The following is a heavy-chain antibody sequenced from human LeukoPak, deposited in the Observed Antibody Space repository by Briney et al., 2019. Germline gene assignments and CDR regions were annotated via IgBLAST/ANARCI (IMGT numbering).Heavy chain of an antibody. Sequence: GGSLRLSCAASGFTFSSYGMHWVRQAPGKGLEWVAFIRYDGSNKYYADSVKGRFTISRDNSKNTLYMQMNSLRAEDTAVYYCARGAAAAGTDLVYWGQGTLVTVSS. CDR2: IRYDGSNK. J-gene: IGHJ4*02. CDR3: ARGAAAAGTDLVY. V-gene: IGHV3-30*02. CDR1: GFTFSSYG. D-gene: IGHD6-13*01.